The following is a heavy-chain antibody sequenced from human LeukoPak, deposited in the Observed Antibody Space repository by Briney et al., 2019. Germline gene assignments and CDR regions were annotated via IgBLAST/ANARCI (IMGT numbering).Heavy chain of an antibody. CDR1: XDSVXXXSAA. Sequence: LSLTXXXXXDSVXXXSAAWNWIXQSPSRGLEWLGRTYYRSKWYNDYAVSVKSRITINADTSKNQFSLQLNSVTPEDTAVYYCARSRDGYVDYWGQGTLVTVSS. D-gene: IGHD5-24*01. CDR3: ARSRDGYVDY. CDR2: TYYRSKWYN. J-gene: IGHJ4*02. V-gene: IGHV6-1*01.